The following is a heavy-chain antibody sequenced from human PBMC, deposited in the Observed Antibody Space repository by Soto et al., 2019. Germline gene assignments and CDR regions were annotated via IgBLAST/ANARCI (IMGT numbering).Heavy chain of an antibody. V-gene: IGHV3-53*01. CDR3: ARDRVESGYPEYFQH. CDR2: IYSGGST. CDR1: GLTVSSNY. D-gene: IGHD3-22*01. Sequence: GGSLRHSCAASGLTVSSNYMSWVRQATGKGLEWVSVIYSGGSTYYADSVKGRFTISRDNSKNTLYLQMNSLRAEDTAVYYCARDRVESGYPEYFQHWGQGTLVTVSS. J-gene: IGHJ1*01.